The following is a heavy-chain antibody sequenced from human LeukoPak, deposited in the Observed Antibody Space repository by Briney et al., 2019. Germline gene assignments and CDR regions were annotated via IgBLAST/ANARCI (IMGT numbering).Heavy chain of an antibody. CDR2: ISYDGSNK. D-gene: IGHD6-19*01. CDR3: ASLAVAGDFDY. J-gene: IGHJ4*02. CDR1: GFTFSSYA. V-gene: IGHV3-30*04. Sequence: GGSLRLSCAASGFTFSSYAMHWVRQAPGKGLEWVAVISYDGSNKYYADSVKGRFTISRDNSKNTLYLQMNSLRAEDTAVYYCASLAVAGDFDYWGQGTLVTVSS.